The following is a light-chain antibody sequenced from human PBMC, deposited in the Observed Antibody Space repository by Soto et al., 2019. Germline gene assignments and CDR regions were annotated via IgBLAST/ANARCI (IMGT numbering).Light chain of an antibody. V-gene: IGLV2-14*01. CDR2: EVS. J-gene: IGLJ3*02. Sequence: QSALTQPASVSGSPGQSITISCTGTSSDVGGYNYVSWYQQHPGKAPKLMIYEVSNRPSGVSNRFSGSKSGNTASLTISGRQAEDEADCYCSSYTSSSTPWVFGGGTKLTVL. CDR1: SSDVGGYNY. CDR3: SSYTSSSTPWV.